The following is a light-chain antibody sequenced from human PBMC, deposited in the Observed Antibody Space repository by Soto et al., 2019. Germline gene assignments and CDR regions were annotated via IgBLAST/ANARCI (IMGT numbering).Light chain of an antibody. CDR1: QDINNS. V-gene: IGKV1-33*01. J-gene: IGKJ4*01. CDR3: QQFDKLPLT. CDR2: DAS. Sequence: DIQMTQSLSSLSASVGDRVTITCQASQDINNSLNWYQQRPGEAPKLLVYDASILEAGVPSRFSGRGFGTTFTLTISSLQPEDLATYSCQQFDKLPLTFGGGTKLELK.